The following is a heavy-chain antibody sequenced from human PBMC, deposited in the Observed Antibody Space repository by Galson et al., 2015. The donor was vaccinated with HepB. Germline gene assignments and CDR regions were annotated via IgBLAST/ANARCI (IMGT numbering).Heavy chain of an antibody. V-gene: IGHV1-2*06. J-gene: IGHJ6*02. Sequence: SVKVSCKASGYTFTGYYMHWVRQAPGQGLEWMGRINPNSGGTNYAQKFQGRVTMTRDTSISTAYMELSRLRSDDTAVYYCARVYYDYVRGYYYYGMDVWGQGTTVTVSS. CDR3: ARVYYDYVRGYYYYGMDV. D-gene: IGHD3-16*01. CDR2: INPNSGGT. CDR1: GYTFTGYY.